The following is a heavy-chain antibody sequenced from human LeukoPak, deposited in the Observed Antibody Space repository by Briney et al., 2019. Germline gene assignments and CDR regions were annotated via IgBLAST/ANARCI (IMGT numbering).Heavy chain of an antibody. D-gene: IGHD5-24*01. CDR2: IDYSGST. Sequence: SETLSLTCTVSGGSISSYYWSWIRQPPGKALEWIGNIDYSGSTNYNPSLKSRVTISDDTSKNQLSLKVTSVTAADTAVYYCARGSRDGYIGFLGCWGQGTLVTVSS. J-gene: IGHJ4*02. CDR3: ARGSRDGYIGFLGC. V-gene: IGHV4-59*01. CDR1: GGSISSYY.